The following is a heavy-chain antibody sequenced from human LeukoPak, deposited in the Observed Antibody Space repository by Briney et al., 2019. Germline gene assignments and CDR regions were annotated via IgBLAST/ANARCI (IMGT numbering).Heavy chain of an antibody. Sequence: KPGGSLRLSCAASGFTFSSYSMNWVRQAPGKGLEWVSSISSSSSYIYYADSVKGRFTISRDNAKISLYLQMNSLRAEDTAVYYCAELGITMIGGVWGKGTTVTISS. CDR3: AELGITMIGGV. J-gene: IGHJ6*04. V-gene: IGHV3-21*01. D-gene: IGHD3-10*02. CDR1: GFTFSSYS. CDR2: ISSSSSYI.